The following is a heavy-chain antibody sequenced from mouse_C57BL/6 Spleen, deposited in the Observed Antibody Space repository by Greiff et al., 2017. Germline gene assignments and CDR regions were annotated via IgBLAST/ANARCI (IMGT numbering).Heavy chain of an antibody. CDR1: GYTFTSYW. D-gene: IGHD3-2*02. Sequence: QVQLQQPGAELVKPGASVKLSCKASGYTFTSYWMHWVKQRPGQGLEWIGMIHPNSGSTNYNEKFKSKATLTVDKSSSTAYMQLSSLTSEDSAVYYCASTDSSGYGEAMDYWGQGTSVTVSS. CDR3: ASTDSSGYGEAMDY. V-gene: IGHV1-64*01. CDR2: IHPNSGST. J-gene: IGHJ4*01.